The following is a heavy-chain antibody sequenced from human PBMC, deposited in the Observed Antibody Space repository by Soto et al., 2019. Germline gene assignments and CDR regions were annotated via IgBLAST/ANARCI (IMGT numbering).Heavy chain of an antibody. Sequence: SLPKSHTCSVAGEYICAYSWRWVRQQTGKGLEWIGNIHYNGNTKYNPSLKSRVTMSVDTSKNQFSLKLISVTAADTAKYFCAREGNLGRWLQPLDFWGQGTLVSVSS. CDR2: IHYNGNT. CDR3: AREGNLGRWLQPLDF. CDR1: GEYICAYS. J-gene: IGHJ4*02. V-gene: IGHV4-59*01. D-gene: IGHD5-12*01.